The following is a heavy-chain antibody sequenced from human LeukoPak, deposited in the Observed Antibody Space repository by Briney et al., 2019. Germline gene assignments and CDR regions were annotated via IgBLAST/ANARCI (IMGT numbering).Heavy chain of an antibody. CDR3: ARVGHA. CDR1: GGSISSYY. CDR2: IYYSGST. Sequence: SETLSLTCTVSGGSISSYYLSWIRQPPGKGLEWVGYIYYSGSTNYNPSLKSRVTISVDTSKNQFSLKLSSVTAADAAVYYCARVGHAWGQGTLSPSPQ. V-gene: IGHV4-59*01. J-gene: IGHJ4*02.